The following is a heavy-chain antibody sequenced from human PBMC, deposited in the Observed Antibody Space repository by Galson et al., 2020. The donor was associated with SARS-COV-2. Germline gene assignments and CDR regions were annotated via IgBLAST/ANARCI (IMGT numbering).Heavy chain of an antibody. CDR1: GYSISSGYY. J-gene: IGHJ4*02. Sequence: SETLSLTCAVSGYSISSGYYWGWTRQPPGKGLEWIGSMYHSGRTHYNPSLKSRVTITADTSKNQFSLELTSVTAADTAVYYCERREACTGGACLDQVDYWGQGTLVIVSS. V-gene: IGHV4-38-2*01. CDR3: ERREACTGGACLDQVDY. CDR2: MYHSGRT. D-gene: IGHD2-8*02.